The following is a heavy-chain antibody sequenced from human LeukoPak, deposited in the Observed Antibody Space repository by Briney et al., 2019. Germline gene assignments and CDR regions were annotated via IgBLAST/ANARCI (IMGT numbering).Heavy chain of an antibody. J-gene: IGHJ6*02. Sequence: GGSLRLSCAASGFTVSSNYMSWIRQAPGKGLEWVSVIYSGGSTYYADSVKGRFTISRDNSKNTLYLQMNSLRAEDTAVYYCARDYRMEVVAATQTYYYYYYGRDVWGQGTTVSVSS. CDR1: GFTVSSNY. CDR3: ARDYRMEVVAATQTYYYYYYGRDV. CDR2: IYSGGST. V-gene: IGHV3-66*01. D-gene: IGHD2-15*01.